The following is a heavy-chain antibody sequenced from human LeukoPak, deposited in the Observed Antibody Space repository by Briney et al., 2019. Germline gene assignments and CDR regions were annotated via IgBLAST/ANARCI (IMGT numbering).Heavy chain of an antibody. D-gene: IGHD3-16*01. CDR1: GGSISTSY. J-gene: IGHJ4*02. V-gene: IGHV4-4*07. Sequence: SETLSLTCTVSGGSISTSYWSWLRQPAGKGLEWIGRIHTSGTTNYNPSLRSRVTMSVDTSKNQFSLNLNSVTAADTAVYYCARGPSGGSGHGYWGQGTLVTVSS. CDR3: ARGPSGGSGHGY. CDR2: IHTSGTT.